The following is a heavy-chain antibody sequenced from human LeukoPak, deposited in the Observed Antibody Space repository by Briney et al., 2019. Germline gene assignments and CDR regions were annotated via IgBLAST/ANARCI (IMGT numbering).Heavy chain of an antibody. J-gene: IGHJ4*02. CDR1: GHSFGFYA. V-gene: IGHV3-23*01. Sequence: GGSLRLSCAASGHSFGFYAMSWVRQAPGKGLEWVSSISGGGAGTYYADSVRGRFTISRDNSKNTLYLQMDSLRAEDTALYYCAKSDSWIVGADRAPFDYWGQGTLVTVSS. CDR3: AKSDSWIVGADRAPFDY. CDR2: ISGGGAGT. D-gene: IGHD1-26*01.